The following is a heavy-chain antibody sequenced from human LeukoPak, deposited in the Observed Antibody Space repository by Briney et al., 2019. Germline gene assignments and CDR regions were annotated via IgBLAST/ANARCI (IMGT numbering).Heavy chain of an antibody. J-gene: IGHJ4*02. V-gene: IGHV3-20*04. CDR2: INWNGGST. CDR1: GFTFGNYG. Sequence: TGGSLRLSCAASGFTFGNYGMSWVRHAPGKGLEWVSGINWNGGSTGYADSVEGRFTISRDNAKNSQYLQMNSLSVEDTALYYCARAQTYGDSRLLLDYWGQGTLVTVSS. D-gene: IGHD4-17*01. CDR3: ARAQTYGDSRLLLDY.